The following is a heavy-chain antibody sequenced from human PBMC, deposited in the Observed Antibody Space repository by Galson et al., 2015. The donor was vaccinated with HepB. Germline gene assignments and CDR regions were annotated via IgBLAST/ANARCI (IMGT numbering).Heavy chain of an antibody. CDR2: IWYDGSNK. J-gene: IGHJ4*02. CDR3: ARASYYYDSSGYYYDY. D-gene: IGHD3-22*01. CDR1: GFTFSSYG. V-gene: IGHV3-33*01. Sequence: SLRLSCAASGFTFSSYGMHWVRQAPGKGLEWVAVIWYDGSNKYYADSVQGRFTISRDNSKNTLYLQMNSLRAEDTAVYYCARASYYYDSSGYYYDYWGQGTLVTVSS.